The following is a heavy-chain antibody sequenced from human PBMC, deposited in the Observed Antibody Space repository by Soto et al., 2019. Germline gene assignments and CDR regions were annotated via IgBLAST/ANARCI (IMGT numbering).Heavy chain of an antibody. CDR1: EFTFSNFG. CDR2: ISADGSDK. V-gene: IGHV3-30*18. CDR3: VKGSDVARQELDY. J-gene: IGHJ4*02. D-gene: IGHD3-3*01. Sequence: QVQLVESGGGVVQPGRSLRLSCAASEFTFSNFGMHWVRQAPGKGLEWVAAISADGSDKYFSGSVKGRFTISRDNSKNTLFLQMNGLRVEDTAVYYCVKGSDVARQELDYWGQGTLVTVSS.